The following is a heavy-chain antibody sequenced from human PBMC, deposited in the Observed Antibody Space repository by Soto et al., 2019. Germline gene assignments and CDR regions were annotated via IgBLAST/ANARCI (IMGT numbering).Heavy chain of an antibody. V-gene: IGHV3-23*01. CDR3: GKDPNGDYFGAFDF. CDR1: GFTFRSYA. Sequence: EVQMLESGGGLVQPGGSLRLSCAASGFTFRSYALTWVRQAPGKGLEWVSSITCNGDYARYIDSVKGRFTITRDNAKNTLFLHMRSLRADDTAIYYCGKDPNGDYFGAFDFWGQGTMVTVSS. CDR2: ITCNGDYA. J-gene: IGHJ3*01. D-gene: IGHD4-17*01.